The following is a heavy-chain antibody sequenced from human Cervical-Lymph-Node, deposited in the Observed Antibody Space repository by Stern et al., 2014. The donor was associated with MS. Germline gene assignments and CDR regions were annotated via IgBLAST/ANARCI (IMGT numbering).Heavy chain of an antibody. CDR3: ARDYGDYAFDY. J-gene: IGHJ4*02. D-gene: IGHD4-17*01. CDR2: SYPGDSNT. Sequence: EVQLVPSGAEVKKPGESLTISCKGSGYSFTANWIAWVRQMPGTGLAWMVISYPGDSNTRYSPSFQGQVTISADKSISTAYLQWSSLKASDTAMYYCARDYGDYAFDYWGQGTLVTVSS. V-gene: IGHV5-51*01. CDR1: GYSFTANW.